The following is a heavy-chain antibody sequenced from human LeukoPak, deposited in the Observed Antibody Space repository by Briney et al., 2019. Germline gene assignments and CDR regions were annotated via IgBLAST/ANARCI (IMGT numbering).Heavy chain of an antibody. CDR2: MNPSGGGT. Sequence: ASVKVSCKASGYTLASYYIHWVRQAPGQGLEWMGIMNPSGGGTNYAQKFQGRVAMTRETSTSTAYMELSSLRSEDTAVYYCARDRGGGYCSGSSCYSQWYFDHWGRGTLVTVSS. CDR3: ARDRGGGYCSGSSCYSQWYFDH. V-gene: IGHV1-46*01. D-gene: IGHD2-15*01. CDR1: GYTLASYY. J-gene: IGHJ2*01.